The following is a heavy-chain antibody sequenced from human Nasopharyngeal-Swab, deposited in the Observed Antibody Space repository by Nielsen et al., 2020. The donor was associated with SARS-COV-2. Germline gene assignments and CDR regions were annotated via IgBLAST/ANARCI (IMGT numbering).Heavy chain of an antibody. J-gene: IGHJ6*04. CDR3: ARDPGGIKAAPRHNYYYDGMDV. D-gene: IGHD6-25*01. V-gene: IGHV4-59*12. Sequence: SETLSLTCTVSGGSISSYYWSWIRQPPGKGLEWIGYIYYSGSAKYNPSLKSRVTISVDTSKNQLSLNLNSVTAADTAVYYCARDPGGIKAAPRHNYYYDGMDVWGKGTTVPSPQ. CDR2: IYYSGSA. CDR1: GGSISSYY.